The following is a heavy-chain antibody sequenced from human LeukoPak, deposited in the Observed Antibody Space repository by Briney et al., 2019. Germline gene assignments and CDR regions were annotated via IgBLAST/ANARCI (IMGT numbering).Heavy chain of an antibody. J-gene: IGHJ4*02. V-gene: IGHV3-21*01. Sequence: GGSLRLSCAASGFTFSSYSMKWVRQAPGKVLEWVAAVSTTSGNIYYADSVKGRFTISRDNAKNSLYLQMNSLRVEDTALYYCARRAPSHDFDDWGQGTLVTVSS. CDR3: ARRAPSHDFDD. CDR1: GFTFSSYS. CDR2: VSTTSGNI.